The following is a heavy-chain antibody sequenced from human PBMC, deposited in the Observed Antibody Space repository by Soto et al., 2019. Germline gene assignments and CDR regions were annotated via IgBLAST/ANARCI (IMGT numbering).Heavy chain of an antibody. CDR2: IYYSGST. J-gene: IGHJ4*02. CDR3: STSEYNSSSGRLVIY. CDR1: GGSISSGGCY. D-gene: IGHD6-6*01. Sequence: SETLSVTCTVSGGSISSGGCYWSWINKHPGKGLEWIGYIYYSGSTYYNPSLKSRVTISVDTSKNQFSLKLSSVTAADTAVYYCSTSEYNSSSGRLVIYWGQGTLVTVS. V-gene: IGHV4-31*03.